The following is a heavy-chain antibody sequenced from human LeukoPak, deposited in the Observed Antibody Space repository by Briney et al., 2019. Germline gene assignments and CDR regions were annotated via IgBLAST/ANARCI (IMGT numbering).Heavy chain of an antibody. Sequence: PSETLSHTCTISGGPISCSSYYWGWIRQPPGKGLEWIGSMYYNGSTYYNPSLSRRVGMSVDLSINQFAQNLNSLTAGDMPVYCCARGRRKFCTGSHCYYYYYYMDVWGTGTPVSVSS. CDR2: MYYNGST. D-gene: IGHD2-8*02. CDR3: ARGRRKFCTGSHCYYYYYYMDV. J-gene: IGHJ6*03. V-gene: IGHV4-39*01. CDR1: GGPISCSSYY.